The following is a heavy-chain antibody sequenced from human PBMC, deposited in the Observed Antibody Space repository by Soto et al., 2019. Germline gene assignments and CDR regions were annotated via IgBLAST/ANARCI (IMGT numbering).Heavy chain of an antibody. CDR2: IYWDDDK. V-gene: IGHV2-5*02. CDR1: GFSLSTSGVG. CDR3: AHRPGSETAAGTENFDY. D-gene: IGHD6-13*01. J-gene: IGHJ4*02. Sequence: QITLKESGPTLVKPTQTLTLTCTFSGFSLSTSGVGVGWIRQPPGKALEWLALIYWDDDKRYSPSLKSRLTITKDTSKNQVVLTMTNMDPVDTATYYCAHRPGSETAAGTENFDYWGQGTLVTVSS.